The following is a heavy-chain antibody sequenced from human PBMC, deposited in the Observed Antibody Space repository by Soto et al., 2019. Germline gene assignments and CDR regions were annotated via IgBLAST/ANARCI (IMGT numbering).Heavy chain of an antibody. J-gene: IGHJ5*02. CDR1: GGSISSGGYY. Sequence: PSETLSLTCTVSGGSISSGGYYWSWIRQHPGKGLEWIGYMYYSGSTYYNPSLKSRVTISVDTSKNQFSLKLSSETAADPAVFYWARAQTGADQNCFDPWGQGTLVTVSS. V-gene: IGHV4-31*03. CDR2: MYYSGST. D-gene: IGHD1-1*01. CDR3: ARAQTGADQNCFDP.